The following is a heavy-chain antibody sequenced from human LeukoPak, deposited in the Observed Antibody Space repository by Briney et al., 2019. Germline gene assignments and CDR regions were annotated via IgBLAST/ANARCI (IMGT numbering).Heavy chain of an antibody. D-gene: IGHD1-26*01. CDR3: ARRSGSFQGDYNFDY. CDR2: IYPGDADT. V-gene: IGHV5-51*01. Sequence: GESLKISCKGSGYIFTSYWIAWVRQMPGKGLEWMGVIYPGDADTRYSPSFQAQVTISAAKSISTAYLQWSSLKASDTAMYYCARRSGSFQGDYNFDYWGQGTLVTVSS. J-gene: IGHJ4*02. CDR1: GYIFTSYW.